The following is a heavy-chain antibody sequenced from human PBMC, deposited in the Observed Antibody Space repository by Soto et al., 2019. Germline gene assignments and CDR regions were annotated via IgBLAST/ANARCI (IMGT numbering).Heavy chain of an antibody. J-gene: IGHJ4*02. D-gene: IGHD3-10*01. Sequence: GGSLRLSCAASGFSFSSYWMKWVRQAPGKGLEYVATIKADGSETYYVESVKGRFTISRDNAEKSLYLQMNSLRADDTAVYYCAKEHRGSSDNLWGQGTLVTVSS. CDR2: IKADGSET. CDR3: AKEHRGSSDNL. V-gene: IGHV3-7*01. CDR1: GFSFSSYW.